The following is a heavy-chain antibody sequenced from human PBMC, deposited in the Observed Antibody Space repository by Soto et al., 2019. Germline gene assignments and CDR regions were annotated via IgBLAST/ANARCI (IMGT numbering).Heavy chain of an antibody. V-gene: IGHV2-70*01. D-gene: IGHD1-20*01. CDR1: GFSLSTSGMC. CDR2: IDWDDDK. J-gene: IGHJ6*02. Sequence: GPTLVNPTQTLTLTCTFSGFSLSTSGMCVSWIRQPPGKALEWLALIDWDDDKYYSTSLKTRLTISKDTSKNQVVLTVTNMDPVDTATYYCARTYKRWPRYYYYGMDVWGQGTTVTVSS. CDR3: ARTYKRWPRYYYYGMDV.